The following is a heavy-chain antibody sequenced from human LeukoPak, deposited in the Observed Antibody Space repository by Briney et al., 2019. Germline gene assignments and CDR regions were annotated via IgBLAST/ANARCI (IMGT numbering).Heavy chain of an antibody. CDR1: GGSISSYY. V-gene: IGHV4-59*01. J-gene: IGHJ5*02. Sequence: PSETLSLTCTVSGGSISSYYWSWIRQPPGKGLEWIGYIYYSGSTNYNPSLKSRVTISVDTSKSQFSLKLSSVTAADTAVYYCARLASTNWLDPWGQGTLVTVSS. D-gene: IGHD2-2*01. CDR2: IYYSGST. CDR3: ARLASTNWLDP.